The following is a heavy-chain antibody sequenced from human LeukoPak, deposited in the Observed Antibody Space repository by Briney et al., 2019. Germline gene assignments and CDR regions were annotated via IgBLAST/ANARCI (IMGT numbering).Heavy chain of an antibody. D-gene: IGHD6-13*01. V-gene: IGHV4-4*07. J-gene: IGHJ4*02. CDR2: IYTSGST. CDR1: GGSISSYY. Sequence: SETLSLTCTVSGGSISSYYWSWIRQPAGKGLEWIGRIYTSGSTNYNPSLKSRVTMSVDTSKNQFSLKLSPVTAADTAVYYCASDIAAAGYDYWGQGTLVTVSS. CDR3: ASDIAAAGYDY.